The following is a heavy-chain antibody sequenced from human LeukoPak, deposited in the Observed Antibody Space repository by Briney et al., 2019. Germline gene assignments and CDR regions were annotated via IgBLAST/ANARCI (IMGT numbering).Heavy chain of an antibody. CDR3: ARDKIVGATRFDY. D-gene: IGHD1-26*01. V-gene: IGHV3-7*03. CDR2: IKEDGSEN. Sequence: GGSLRLSCAASGFTFNNYWMSWVRQTPGKGLEWVANIKEDGSENYYVDSVKGRFTISRDNAKNSLHLQMNSLRAEDTAVYYCARDKIVGATRFDYWGQGILVTVSS. J-gene: IGHJ4*02. CDR1: GFTFNNYW.